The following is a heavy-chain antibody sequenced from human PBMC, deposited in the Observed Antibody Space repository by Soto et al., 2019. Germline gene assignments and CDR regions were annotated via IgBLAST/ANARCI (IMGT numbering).Heavy chain of an antibody. CDR1: GASISSSY. V-gene: IGHV4-59*01. CDR2: VYYSGST. CDR3: ARGYYDTSGQSNTFDI. Sequence: SETLSLTCTVSGASISSSYWSWIRQSPGKGLKWIGYVYYSGSTNYNTSIKSRVTKSEDTSKKQFSLKMSYVNAADTAVYYCARGYYDTSGQSNTFDIWGQGTMVT. J-gene: IGHJ3*02. D-gene: IGHD3-22*01.